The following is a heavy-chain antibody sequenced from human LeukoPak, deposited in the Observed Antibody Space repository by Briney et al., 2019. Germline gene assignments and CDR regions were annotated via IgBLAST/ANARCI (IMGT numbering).Heavy chain of an antibody. CDR1: GFTFSSYA. V-gene: IGHV3-21*04. Sequence: GALRLSCAASGFTFSSYAMSWVRQAPGKGLEWVSSVSSSSVYTHYADSVKGRFTISRDNGKNSLYLQMNSLRAEDTALYYCARDALRDDAFDIWGQGTLVTVSS. CDR2: VSSSSVYT. CDR3: ARDALRDDAFDI. J-gene: IGHJ3*02.